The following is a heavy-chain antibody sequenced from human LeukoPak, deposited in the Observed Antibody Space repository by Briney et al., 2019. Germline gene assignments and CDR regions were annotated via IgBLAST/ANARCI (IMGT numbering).Heavy chain of an antibody. CDR1: GFTFSSHA. V-gene: IGHV3-30-3*01. CDR2: ISYDGSNK. J-gene: IGHJ4*02. Sequence: PGRSLRLSCAASGFTFSSHAMRWVRQAPGKGLEWVAVISYDGSNKYYADSVKGRFTISRDNSKNTLYLQMNSLRAEDTAVYYCARASKGNPITGTRGLVDYWGQGTLVTVSS. D-gene: IGHD1-20*01. CDR3: ARASKGNPITGTRGLVDY.